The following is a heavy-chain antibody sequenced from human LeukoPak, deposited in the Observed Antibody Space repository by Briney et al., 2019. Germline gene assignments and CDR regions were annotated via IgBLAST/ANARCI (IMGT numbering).Heavy chain of an antibody. V-gene: IGHV3-33*01. D-gene: IGHD3-22*01. CDR1: GFTFSNFG. J-gene: IGHJ3*02. CDR3: AREGSYYYDSSGYEDAFDI. Sequence: PPGGSLRLSCAASGFTFSNFGTHWVRQAPGKGLEWVAVIWYDGSNKFYADSVKGRFTISRDNSKNTLYLQMNSLRAEDTAVYYCAREGSYYYDSSGYEDAFDIWGQGTMVTVSS. CDR2: IWYDGSNK.